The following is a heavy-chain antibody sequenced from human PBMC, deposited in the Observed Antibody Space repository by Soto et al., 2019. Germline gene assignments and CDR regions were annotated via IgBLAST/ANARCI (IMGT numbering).Heavy chain of an antibody. Sequence: PGGSLRLSCAASGFTFSSYAMSWVRQAPGKGLEWVSAISGSGGSTYYADSVKGRFTISRDNSKNTLYLQMNSLRAEDTAVYYCAKSDPLYCSSTSCYSYYFDYWGQGTLVTVSS. CDR1: GFTFSSYA. D-gene: IGHD2-2*01. V-gene: IGHV3-23*01. J-gene: IGHJ4*02. CDR3: AKSDPLYCSSTSCYSYYFDY. CDR2: ISGSGGST.